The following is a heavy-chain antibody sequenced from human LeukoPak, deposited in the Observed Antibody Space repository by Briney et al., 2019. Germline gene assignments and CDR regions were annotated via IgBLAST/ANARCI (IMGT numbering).Heavy chain of an antibody. D-gene: IGHD2-2*01. V-gene: IGHV3-7*01. CDR2: IKQDGSEK. CDR3: AREGSFSYCSSTSCPGNYMDV. Sequence: PGGSLRLSCAASGFTFSSYWMSWVRQAPGKGLEWVANIKQDGSEKYYVDSVKGRFTISRDNAKNSLYLQMNSLRAEDTAVYYCAREGSFSYCSSTSCPGNYMDVWGKGTTVTVSS. CDR1: GFTFSSYW. J-gene: IGHJ6*03.